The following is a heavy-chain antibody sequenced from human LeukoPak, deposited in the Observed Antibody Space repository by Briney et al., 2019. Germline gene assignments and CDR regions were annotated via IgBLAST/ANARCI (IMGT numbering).Heavy chain of an antibody. Sequence: PGGSLRLSCAASRFTFSSYAMSWVRQAPGEGLEWVSGISGSGGNTYYADSVKGRFTIFRDNSNNTLYLQMNSLRAEDTAVYYCARVQYCSSTSCYLGYFDYWGQGTLVTVSS. CDR1: RFTFSSYA. CDR2: ISGSGGNT. V-gene: IGHV3-23*01. D-gene: IGHD2-2*01. J-gene: IGHJ4*02. CDR3: ARVQYCSSTSCYLGYFDY.